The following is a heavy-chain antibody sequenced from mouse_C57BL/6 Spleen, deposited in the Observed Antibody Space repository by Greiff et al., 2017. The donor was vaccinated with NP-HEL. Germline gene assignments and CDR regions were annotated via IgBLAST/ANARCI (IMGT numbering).Heavy chain of an antibody. V-gene: IGHV1-50*01. CDR2: IDPSDSYT. Sequence: QVQLQQSGAELVKPGASVKLSCKASGYTFTSYWMQWVKQRPGQGLEWIGEIDPSDSYTNYNQKFKGKATLTVDTSSSTAYMQLSSLTSEDSAVYYSARSGSSVFDYWGQGTTLTVSS. D-gene: IGHD1-1*01. CDR1: GYTFTSYW. CDR3: ARSGSSVFDY. J-gene: IGHJ2*01.